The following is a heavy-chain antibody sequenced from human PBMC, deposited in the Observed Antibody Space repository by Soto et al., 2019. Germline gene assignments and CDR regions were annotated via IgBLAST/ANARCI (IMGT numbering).Heavy chain of an antibody. J-gene: IGHJ4*02. CDR2: ISSSSSYI. CDR1: GFTFSSYS. V-gene: IGHV3-21*01. CDR3: ARVPLGRYCSSTRCYPYDY. Sequence: NPGGSLRLSCAASGFTFSSYSMNWVRQAPGKGLEWVSSISSSSSYIYYADSVKGRFTISRDNAKNSLYLQMNSLRAEDTAVYYCARVPLGRYCSSTRCYPYDYWGQGTLVTVSS. D-gene: IGHD2-2*01.